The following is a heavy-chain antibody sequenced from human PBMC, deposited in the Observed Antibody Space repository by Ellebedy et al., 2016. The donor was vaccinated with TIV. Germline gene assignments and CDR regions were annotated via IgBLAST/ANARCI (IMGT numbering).Heavy chain of an antibody. Sequence: GESLKISXAASGFTFSSYAMSWVRQAPGKGLEWVSAISGSGGSTYYADSVKGRFTISRDNSKNTLYLQMNSLRAEDTAVYYCAKDGDGDGYNPLDYWGQGTLVTVSS. D-gene: IGHD5-24*01. CDR3: AKDGDGDGYNPLDY. CDR2: ISGSGGST. CDR1: GFTFSSYA. V-gene: IGHV3-23*01. J-gene: IGHJ4*02.